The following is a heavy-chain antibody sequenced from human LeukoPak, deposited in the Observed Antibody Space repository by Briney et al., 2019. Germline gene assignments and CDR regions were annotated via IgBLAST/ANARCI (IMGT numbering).Heavy chain of an antibody. CDR2: FDPEDGET. J-gene: IGHJ4*02. CDR3: ATFPDTD. CDR1: GGTFSSYA. D-gene: IGHD5-18*01. Sequence: GASVKVSCKASGGTFSSYAISWVRQAPGKGLEWMGGFDPEDGETIYAQKFQGRVTMTEDTSTDTAYMELSSLRSEDTAVYYCATFPDTDWGQGTLVTVSS. V-gene: IGHV1-24*01.